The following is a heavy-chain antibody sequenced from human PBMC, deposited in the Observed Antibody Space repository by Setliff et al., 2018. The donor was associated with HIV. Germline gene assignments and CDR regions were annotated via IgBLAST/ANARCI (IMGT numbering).Heavy chain of an antibody. CDR1: GFTFSNYI. V-gene: IGHV3-23*01. D-gene: IGHD3-10*01. CDR2: ITDSGAGT. CDR3: ARDTWYYSAKHLDV. Sequence: GGSLRLSCAVSGFTFSNYIMDWIRQAPGRGLEWVSTITDSGAGTFYPDSVKGRFTISRDNSENTLYLEMNNLRAEDTAVYYCARDTWYYSAKHLDVWGKGTTVTVS. J-gene: IGHJ6*03.